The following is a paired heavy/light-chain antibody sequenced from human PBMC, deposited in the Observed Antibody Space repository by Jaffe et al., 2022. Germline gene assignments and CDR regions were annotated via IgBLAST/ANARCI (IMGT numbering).Heavy chain of an antibody. Sequence: QVQLVQSGAEVKKPGASMKVSCKASGYTFTAYYMHWVRLAPGQGLEWMGRINPNSGGTNYAQKFQGRVSMTRDTSITTAYMELSTLRSDDTAMYYCARFYCSGGNCYPDYWGQGTLVTVSS. D-gene: IGHD2-15*01. CDR1: GYTFTAYY. CDR2: INPNSGGT. CDR3: ARFYCSGGNCYPDY. V-gene: IGHV1-2*06. J-gene: IGHJ4*02.
Light chain of an antibody. CDR1: QGISNS. CDR3: QQYYNIPWT. V-gene: IGKV1-NL1*01. J-gene: IGKJ1*01. CDR2: VAS. Sequence: DIQMTQSPSSLSASVGDRVTITCRASQGISNSLAWYQQKPGKAPTLLLYVASRLESGVPSRFSGSGSGTDYTLTISSLQPEDFATYYCQQYYNIPWTFGQGTKVEIK.